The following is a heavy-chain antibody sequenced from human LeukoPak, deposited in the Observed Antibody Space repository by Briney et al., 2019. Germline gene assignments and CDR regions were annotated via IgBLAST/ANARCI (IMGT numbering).Heavy chain of an antibody. J-gene: IGHJ4*02. CDR3: AKSPDVYGDLYFDY. Sequence: PGGSLRLSCAASGFTFSSYGMHWVRQAPGKGLEWVAFIRYDGSNKYYADSVKGRFTISRDNSKDTLYLQMNSLRAEDTAVYYCAKSPDVYGDLYFDYWGQGTLVTVSS. CDR2: IRYDGSNK. V-gene: IGHV3-30*02. D-gene: IGHD4-17*01. CDR1: GFTFSSYG.